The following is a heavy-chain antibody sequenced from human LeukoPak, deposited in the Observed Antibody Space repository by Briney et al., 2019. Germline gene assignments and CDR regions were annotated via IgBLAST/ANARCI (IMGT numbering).Heavy chain of an antibody. CDR3: AKHIAVTGYYYGVDV. D-gene: IGHD4-17*01. J-gene: IGHJ6*02. CDR1: GFTFSSYA. Sequence: GASLRLSCAASGFTFSSYAMSWVRQAPGKGLEWVSAITGSGGSTHYADSVKGRFTISRDNSKNTLYLQMNSLRAEDTAVYYCAKHIAVTGYYYGVDVWGQGTTVTVSS. CDR2: ITGSGGST. V-gene: IGHV3-23*01.